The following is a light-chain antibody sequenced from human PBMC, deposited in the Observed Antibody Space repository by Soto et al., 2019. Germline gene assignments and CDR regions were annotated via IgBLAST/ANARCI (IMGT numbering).Light chain of an antibody. J-gene: IGLJ2*01. CDR3: CSYAGNTFVI. V-gene: IGLV2-23*01. Sequence: QSALTQPASVSGSPGQSITISCTGTSSDVGNYNLVSWYQRYPGKAPKLMIYEGSKRPSGVSNRFSGSKSGNTASLTISGLQAEDEADYYCCSYAGNTFVIFGGGTKLTVL. CDR1: SSDVGNYNL. CDR2: EGS.